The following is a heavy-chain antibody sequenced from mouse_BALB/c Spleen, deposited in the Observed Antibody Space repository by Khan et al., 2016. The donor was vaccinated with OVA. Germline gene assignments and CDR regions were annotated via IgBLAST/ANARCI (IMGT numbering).Heavy chain of an antibody. D-gene: IGHD1-1*02. J-gene: IGHJ3*01. V-gene: IGHV1S81*02. CDR2: INPNNGGT. CDR1: GYTFSSYY. CDR3: TRSGYGSFAY. Sequence: QVQLQQSGAELVKPGASVKLSCKASGYTFSSYYMYWVKQRPGQGLEWIGEINPNNGGTNFNEKFKSKATLTVDRSSSTASMQLSCLTTEDPAVYCGTRSGYGSFAYWGRGTLVTVSA.